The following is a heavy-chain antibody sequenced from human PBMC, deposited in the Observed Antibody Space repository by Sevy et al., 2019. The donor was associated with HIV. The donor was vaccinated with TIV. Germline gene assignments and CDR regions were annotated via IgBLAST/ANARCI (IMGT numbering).Heavy chain of an antibody. CDR3: ANSRGRYEGSSWLYYYYLMDV. J-gene: IGHJ6*02. CDR2: ISNDGSDK. Sequence: GGSLRLSCAAAGSSFSRYGMHWARQAPGKGLEWVAVISNDGSDKEYADSVKGRFIVSRDNSKDTVYLQMNSLRPDDTAVYYCANSRGRYEGSSWLYYYYLMDVWGQGTTVTVSS. V-gene: IGHV3-30*18. CDR1: GSSFSRYG. D-gene: IGHD6-13*01.